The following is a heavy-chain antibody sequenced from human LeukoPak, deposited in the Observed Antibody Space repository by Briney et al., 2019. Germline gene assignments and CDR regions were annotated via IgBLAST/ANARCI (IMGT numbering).Heavy chain of an antibody. D-gene: IGHD1-26*01. CDR3: ARDPYSGTYGDTYYYYMDV. CDR2: IRYDGSNK. V-gene: IGHV3-30*02. CDR1: GFTFSSYG. J-gene: IGHJ6*03. Sequence: GGSLRLSCAASGFTFSSYGMHWVRQAPGKGLEWVAFIRYDGSNKYYADSVKGRFTISRDNSKNTLYLQMNSLRAEDTAVYYCARDPYSGTYGDTYYYYMDVWAKGPRSPSP.